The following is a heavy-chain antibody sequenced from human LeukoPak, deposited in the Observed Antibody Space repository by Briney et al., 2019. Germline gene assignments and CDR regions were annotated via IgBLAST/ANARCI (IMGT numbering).Heavy chain of an antibody. Sequence: AGGSLRLSCAASGFTFSSYWMHWVRQVPGKGLVWVSRISSDGSNTKYADSVKGRFAISRDNAKNTLYLQMNSLRDEDTAVYYCASARGGSYYYYFDSWGPGTLVTVSS. V-gene: IGHV3-74*01. CDR1: GFTFSSYW. D-gene: IGHD1-26*01. CDR2: ISSDGSNT. CDR3: ASARGGSYYYYFDS. J-gene: IGHJ4*02.